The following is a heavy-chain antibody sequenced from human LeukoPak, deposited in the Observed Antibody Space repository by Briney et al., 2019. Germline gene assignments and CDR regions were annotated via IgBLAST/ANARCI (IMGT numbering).Heavy chain of an antibody. CDR1: GGSSVSSGGYY. CDR2: IYYSGST. Sequence: PSETLSLTCTVSGGSSVSSGGYYWTWIRQHPEKGLEWIGSIYYSGSTDYNPSLKSRVTISIDTSKNQFSLKLSSVTAADTAVYYCARPLLTYYDNSGYGYWGQGTLVTVSS. J-gene: IGHJ4*02. CDR3: ARPLLTYYDNSGYGY. D-gene: IGHD3-22*01. V-gene: IGHV4-39*01.